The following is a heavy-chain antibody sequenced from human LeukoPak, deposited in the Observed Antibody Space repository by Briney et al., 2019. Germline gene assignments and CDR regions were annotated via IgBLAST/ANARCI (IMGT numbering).Heavy chain of an antibody. D-gene: IGHD3-10*01. V-gene: IGHV3-9*03. CDR2: ISWNSGSI. J-gene: IGHJ4*02. CDR1: GFTLDDYA. CDR3: AKGGITMVRGVISN. Sequence: GGSLRLSCAASGFTLDDYAMHWVRQAPGKGLEWVSGISWNSGSIGYADSVKGRFTISRDNAKNSLYLQMNSLRAEDMALYYCAKGGITMVRGVISNWGQGTLVTVSS.